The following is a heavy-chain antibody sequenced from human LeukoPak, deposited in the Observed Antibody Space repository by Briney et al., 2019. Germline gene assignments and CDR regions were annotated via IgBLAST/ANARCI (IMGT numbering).Heavy chain of an antibody. J-gene: IGHJ4*02. D-gene: IGHD3-9*01. CDR2: FDPEDGET. Sequence: ASVKVSCKVSGYTLTELSMHWVRQAPGKGLEWMGGFDPEDGETIYAQKFQGRVTMTEDTSTDTAYMELSSLRSEDTAVYYCATALGYDILTGYYGYWGQGTLDTVSS. CDR1: GYTLTELS. V-gene: IGHV1-24*01. CDR3: ATALGYDILTGYYGY.